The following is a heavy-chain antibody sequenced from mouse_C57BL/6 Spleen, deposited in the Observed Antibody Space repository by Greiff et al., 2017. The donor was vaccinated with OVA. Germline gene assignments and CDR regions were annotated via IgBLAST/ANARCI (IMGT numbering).Heavy chain of an antibody. CDR3: ARESNYFYAMDY. J-gene: IGHJ4*01. D-gene: IGHD2-5*01. CDR1: GYTFTDYY. Sequence: EVQLQQSGPVLVKPGASVKMSCKASGYTFTDYYMNWVKQSHGKSLEWIGVINHYNGGTSYNQKLKGKATLTVDKSSSTAYMELNSLTSEDSAVYYCARESNYFYAMDYWGQGTSVTVSS. V-gene: IGHV1-19*01. CDR2: INHYNGGT.